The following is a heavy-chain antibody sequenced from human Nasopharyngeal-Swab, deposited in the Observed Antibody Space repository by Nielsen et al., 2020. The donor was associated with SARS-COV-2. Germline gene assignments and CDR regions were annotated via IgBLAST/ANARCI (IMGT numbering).Heavy chain of an antibody. J-gene: IGHJ5*02. V-gene: IGHV4-30-2*01. Sequence: WIRQPPGKGLEWIGYIYYSGSTYYNPSLKSRVTISVDRSKNQFSLKLSSVTTADTATYFCARGGSGAGWFDPWGQGTLVTVSS. CDR3: ARGGSGAGWFDP. CDR2: IYYSGST. D-gene: IGHD1-26*01.